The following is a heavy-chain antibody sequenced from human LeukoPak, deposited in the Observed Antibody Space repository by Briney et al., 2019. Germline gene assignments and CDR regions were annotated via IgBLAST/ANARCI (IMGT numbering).Heavy chain of an antibody. CDR2: INTNTGSP. CDR1: GYTFTGYY. CDR3: ARGTYGGNSGDTFDI. V-gene: IGHV7-4-1*02. D-gene: IGHD4-23*01. J-gene: IGHJ3*02. Sequence: ASVKVSCKASGYTFTGYYMHWVRQAPGQGLEWVGWINTNTGSPTYAQGFTGRFVFSLDTSVSTAYLQISSLKAEDTAVYYCARGTYGGNSGDTFDIWGQGTMVTVSS.